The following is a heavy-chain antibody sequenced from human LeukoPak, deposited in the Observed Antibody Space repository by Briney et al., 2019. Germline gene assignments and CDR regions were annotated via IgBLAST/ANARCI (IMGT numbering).Heavy chain of an antibody. V-gene: IGHV4-38-2*02. D-gene: IGHD5-24*01. Sequence: SETLSLTCTVSGYSISSGYYWGWIRQPPGKGLEWIGSIYHSGSTYYNPSLKSRVTISVDTSKNQFSLKLSSVTAADTAVYYCARGQWLQSIGSAFDIWGQGTMVTVSS. CDR1: GYSISSGYY. CDR3: ARGQWLQSIGSAFDI. J-gene: IGHJ3*02. CDR2: IYHSGST.